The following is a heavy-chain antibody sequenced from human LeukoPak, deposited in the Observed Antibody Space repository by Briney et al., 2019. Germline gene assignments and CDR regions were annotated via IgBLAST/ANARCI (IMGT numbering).Heavy chain of an antibody. CDR3: ARDTLEYSNSPDALDI. CDR1: GYSFTSQD. V-gene: IGHV3-48*03. J-gene: IGHJ3*02. D-gene: IGHD4-23*01. CDR2: IGSSGSTV. Sequence: SCKTSGYSFTSQDMHWVRQAPGKGLEWVSYIGSSGSTVYYADSVKGRFTISRDNAKNSLYMQMESLRDEDTAIYYCARDTLEYSNSPDALDIWGQGTMVTVSS.